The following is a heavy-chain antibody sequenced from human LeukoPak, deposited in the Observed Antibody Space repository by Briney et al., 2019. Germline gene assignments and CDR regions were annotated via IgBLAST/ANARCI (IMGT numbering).Heavy chain of an antibody. CDR3: ARTTEGGYIGYFYYYYMDV. J-gene: IGHJ6*03. CDR1: GGSISSYY. V-gene: IGHV4-4*07. CDR2: IETSGNT. Sequence: SETLSLTCTVSGGSISSYYWSWIRQPAGKGLEWIGRIETSGNTNYKPSLKSRVTMSVDTSKNQFSLKLRSVTAADTAVYYCARTTEGGYIGYFYYYYMDVWGKGTTVTISS. D-gene: IGHD5-18*01.